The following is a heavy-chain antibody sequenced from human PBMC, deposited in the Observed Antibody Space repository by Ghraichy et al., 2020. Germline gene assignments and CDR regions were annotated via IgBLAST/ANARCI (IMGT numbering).Heavy chain of an antibody. V-gene: IGHV3-23*01. Sequence: GESLNISCAASGFTFSSYAMSWVRLAPGKGLEWVSGISGRGGNTYYADSVKGRFTISRDNSKNTLYLQMNSLRAEDSAVFYCAKDRAVAGTEAFDYWGQGTLVTVSS. CDR3: AKDRAVAGTEAFDY. J-gene: IGHJ4*02. D-gene: IGHD6-13*01. CDR2: ISGRGGNT. CDR1: GFTFSSYA.